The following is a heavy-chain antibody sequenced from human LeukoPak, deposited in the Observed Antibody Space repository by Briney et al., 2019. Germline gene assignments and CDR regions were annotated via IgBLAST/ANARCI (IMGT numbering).Heavy chain of an antibody. CDR2: VIPSGGAT. CDR1: GYTFTSYH. J-gene: IGHJ4*02. D-gene: IGHD3-10*01. CDR3: ARDAYGSDY. V-gene: IGHV1-46*01. Sequence: ASVKVSCKASGYTFTSYHIHWVRQAPGHGPEWMGRVIPSGGATTYAQKFQGRVAMTSDTSTTTVYMELSSLRSEDTAMYYCARDAYGSDYWGQGTLVTVSS.